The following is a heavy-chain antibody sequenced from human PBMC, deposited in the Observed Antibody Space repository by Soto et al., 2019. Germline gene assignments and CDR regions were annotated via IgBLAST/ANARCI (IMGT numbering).Heavy chain of an antibody. Sequence: AVKVSCKAPGGTFGTYAINWVRQAPGQGLEWMGRIIPILGTTNYAQMFQGRVTITADESTSTAYMEVSSLRSEDAAVYYCARDESNYPGRYGMDVWGQGTTVTVSS. CDR1: GGTFGTYA. CDR2: IIPILGTT. D-gene: IGHD3-10*01. CDR3: ARDESNYPGRYGMDV. V-gene: IGHV1-69*11. J-gene: IGHJ6*02.